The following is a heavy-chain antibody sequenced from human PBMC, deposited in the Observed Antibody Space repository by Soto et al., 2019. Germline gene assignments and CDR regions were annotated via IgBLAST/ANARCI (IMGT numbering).Heavy chain of an antibody. D-gene: IGHD5-12*01. CDR2: IWYDGSNK. Sequence: GGSLRLSCAASGFTFSSYLIHWVRQGPGKGLEWVAVIWYDGSNKYYADSVKGRFTISRDNSKNTLYLQMNSLRAEDTAVYYCARVYSGYAPCNYWGRGTLVTVSS. J-gene: IGHJ4*02. CDR3: ARVYSGYAPCNY. V-gene: IGHV3-33*01. CDR1: GFTFSSYL.